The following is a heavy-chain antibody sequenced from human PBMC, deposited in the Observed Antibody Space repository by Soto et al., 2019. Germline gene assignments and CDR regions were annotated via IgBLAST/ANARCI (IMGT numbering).Heavy chain of an antibody. D-gene: IGHD3-3*01. CDR3: AKAHPERYDLWSGNYYMDV. V-gene: IGHV3-30*18. J-gene: IGHJ6*03. CDR1: GFTFSSYG. Sequence: QVQLVESGGGVVQPGRSLRLSCAASGFTFSSYGMHWVRQAPGKGLEWVAVISYDGSNKYYADSVKGRFTISRDNSKSTLYLQINSLRAEDTAVYYCAKAHPERYDLWSGNYYMDVWGKGTTVTVSS. CDR2: ISYDGSNK.